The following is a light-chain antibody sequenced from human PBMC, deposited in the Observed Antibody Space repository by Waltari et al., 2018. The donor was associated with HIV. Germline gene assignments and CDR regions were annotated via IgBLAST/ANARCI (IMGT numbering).Light chain of an antibody. CDR2: WAS. Sequence: DIVMTQSPDSLVGSLGERATINCKSSQSVLYRSNNRNYLAWYQQKRGQPPKLLIYWASTRESGVPDRFSGRESGTDFTLTISSLQAEDVAVYYCQQYYSTPWTFGQGTKVEIK. J-gene: IGKJ1*01. CDR3: QQYYSTPWT. V-gene: IGKV4-1*01. CDR1: QSVLYRSNNRNY.